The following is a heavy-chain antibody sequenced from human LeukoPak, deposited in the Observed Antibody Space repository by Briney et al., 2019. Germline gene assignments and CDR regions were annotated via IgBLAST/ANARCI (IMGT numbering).Heavy chain of an antibody. Sequence: SETLSLTCTVSGGSISSYYWSWLRQPPGKGLEWIGYIYYSGSTNYNPSLKSRVTISVDTSKNQFSLKLSSVTAADTAVYYCARRAPGEQQLVPYWYFDLWGRGTLVTVSS. CDR2: IYYSGST. D-gene: IGHD6-13*01. J-gene: IGHJ2*01. V-gene: IGHV4-59*08. CDR1: GGSISSYY. CDR3: ARRAPGEQQLVPYWYFDL.